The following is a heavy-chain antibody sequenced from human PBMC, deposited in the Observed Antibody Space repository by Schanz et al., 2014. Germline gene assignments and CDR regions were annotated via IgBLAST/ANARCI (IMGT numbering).Heavy chain of an antibody. CDR1: GFTFSSYA. D-gene: IGHD2-15*01. J-gene: IGHJ6*02. CDR2: LSGSGGST. CDR3: AKARRKSNCSGGRCFHYSYYGMDV. Sequence: EVQLLDSGGGLVQPGGSLRLSCAASGFTFSSYAMSWVRQAPGKGLEWVSALSGSGGSTYYADSVKGRFTISRDNSENTLYLQMNSLSADDTAVYYCAKARRKSNCSGGRCFHYSYYGMDVWGQGTTVTVSS. V-gene: IGHV3-23*01.